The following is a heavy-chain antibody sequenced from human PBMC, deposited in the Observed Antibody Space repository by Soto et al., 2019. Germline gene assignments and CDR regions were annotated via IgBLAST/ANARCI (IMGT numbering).Heavy chain of an antibody. D-gene: IGHD2-2*01. V-gene: IGHV3-33*05. CDR3: ARDRRYPDDVFDI. CDR1: LLPVYISC. J-gene: IGHJ3*02. CDR2: ISYSGSKK. Sequence: SPTLCRAASLLPVYISCMPWSLPAPGKGLEWVSVISYSGSKKFYPDSVKGRFIISRDNSKNTLYLEMHSLRVEDTAIYYCARDRRYPDDVFDILVQGTMDIGSS.